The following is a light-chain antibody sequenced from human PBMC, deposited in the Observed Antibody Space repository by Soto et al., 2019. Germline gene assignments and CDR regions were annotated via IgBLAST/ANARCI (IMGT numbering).Light chain of an antibody. Sequence: QSALTQPASVSGSPGQSITIPCTGTSSDVGGFNYVSWYQQHPGKAPKLMIYDVTNRPSGVSYRFSGSKSRNTASLTISGLQAEDEADYYCNSYTSSSTYVFGTGTKLTVL. CDR3: NSYTSSSTYV. CDR1: SSDVGGFNY. J-gene: IGLJ1*01. CDR2: DVT. V-gene: IGLV2-14*03.